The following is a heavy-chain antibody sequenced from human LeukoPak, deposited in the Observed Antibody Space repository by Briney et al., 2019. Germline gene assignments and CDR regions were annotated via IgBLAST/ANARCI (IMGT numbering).Heavy chain of an antibody. CDR3: ARDYALRVDYYGSGSYHY. CDR1: GGSISSGSYY. D-gene: IGHD3-10*01. Sequence: SETLSLTCTVSGGSISSGSYYWSWIRQPAGKGLEWIGRIYTSGSTNYNPSLKSRVTISVDTSKNQFSLKLSSVTAADTAVYYCARDYALRVDYYGSGSYHYWGQGTLVTVSS. V-gene: IGHV4-61*02. J-gene: IGHJ4*02. CDR2: IYTSGST.